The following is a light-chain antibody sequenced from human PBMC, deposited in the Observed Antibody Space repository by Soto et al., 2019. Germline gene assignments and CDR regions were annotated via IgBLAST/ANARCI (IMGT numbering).Light chain of an antibody. CDR1: QSVTSTS. Sequence: EIVLTQSPGTLSLSPGERATLSCRASQSVTSTSLAWYQQKPGQAPRLLMYGASSRATGTPDRISGGGSGTDFTLTICRLEPEDFAVYYCQHYVTSSITFGQGTRLEI. V-gene: IGKV3-20*01. CDR3: QHYVTSSIT. J-gene: IGKJ5*01. CDR2: GAS.